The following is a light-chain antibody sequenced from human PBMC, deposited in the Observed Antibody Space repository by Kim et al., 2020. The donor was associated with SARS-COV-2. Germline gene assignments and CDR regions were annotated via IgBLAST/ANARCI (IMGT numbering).Light chain of an antibody. J-gene: IGKJ4*01. V-gene: IGKV3-20*01. CDR2: GAS. CDR3: QQYGSSPLT. CDR1: QSVSSSY. Sequence: GGRATLSCRGRQSVSSSYVAWYRQKPSEAPRFLIYGASSRATGIPDRFGGSGAGTDVTLTISRLEPEDFAVYYCQQYGSSPLTFGGGTKVDIK.